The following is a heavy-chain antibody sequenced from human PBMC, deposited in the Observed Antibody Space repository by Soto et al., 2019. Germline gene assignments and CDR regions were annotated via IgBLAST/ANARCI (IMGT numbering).Heavy chain of an antibody. V-gene: IGHV3-66*04. J-gene: IGHJ2*01. CDR3: ARHVGSYWYFDL. Sequence: EVQLVESGGGLVQPGGSLRLSCVASGFTVSSSYMGWVRHAPGKGLEWVSSIYTGSTTYYAGSVRGRFTVSTDNSKDTLYLQMNSLRVDDAAMYYCARHVGSYWYFDLWGRGTLVTVSS. CDR2: IYTGSTT. D-gene: IGHD1-26*01. CDR1: GFTVSSSY.